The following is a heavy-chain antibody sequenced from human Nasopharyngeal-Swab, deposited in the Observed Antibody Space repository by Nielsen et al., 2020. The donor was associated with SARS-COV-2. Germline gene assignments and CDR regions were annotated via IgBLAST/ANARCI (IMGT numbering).Heavy chain of an antibody. CDR3: ASVSKDCSGGSCYSRAKNYYYYMDV. J-gene: IGHJ6*03. CDR1: GGTFSSYA. D-gene: IGHD2-15*01. Sequence: SSVKVSCKASGGTFSSYAISWVRQAPGQGLEWMGGIIPIFGTANYAQKFQGRVTITADESTSTAYMELSSLRSEDTAVYYCASVSKDCSGGSCYSRAKNYYYYMDVWGKGTTVTVSS. CDR2: IIPIFGTA. V-gene: IGHV1-69*13.